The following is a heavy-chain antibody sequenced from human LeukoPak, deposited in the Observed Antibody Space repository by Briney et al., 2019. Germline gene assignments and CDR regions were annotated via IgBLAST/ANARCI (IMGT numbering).Heavy chain of an antibody. CDR1: GFTFSSSW. V-gene: IGHV3-7*03. CDR2: IKQDGSEK. CDR3: ARDNPPDY. J-gene: IGHJ4*02. Sequence: GGSLRLSCVASGFTFSSSWMSWVRQAPGKGPEWVANIKQDGSEKSYVESVRGRFTISRDNAKNSLYLQLNSLRAEDTALYYCARDNPPDYWGQGTLVTVSS.